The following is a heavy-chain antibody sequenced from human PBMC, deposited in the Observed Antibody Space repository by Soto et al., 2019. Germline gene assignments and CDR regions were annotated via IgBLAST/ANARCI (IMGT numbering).Heavy chain of an antibody. CDR2: ISAYNGNT. Sequence: QVQLVQSGAEVKKPGASVKVSCKASGYTFTSYGISWVRQAPGQGLEWVGWISAYNGNTKYAQKLQGRVTMTTDTSPSTAYLELRSLRSDATAVYYCARDLAVGLVDYWGQGSLVTVSS. CDR1: GYTFTSYG. J-gene: IGHJ4*02. CDR3: ARDLAVGLVDY. V-gene: IGHV1-18*01. D-gene: IGHD6-19*01.